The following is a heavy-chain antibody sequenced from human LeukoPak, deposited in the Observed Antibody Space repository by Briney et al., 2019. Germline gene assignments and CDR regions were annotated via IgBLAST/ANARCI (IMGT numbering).Heavy chain of an antibody. V-gene: IGHV3-7*05. CDR2: IEEHGSQK. D-gene: IGHD5-24*01. CDR1: GFTFSSYW. Sequence: PGGCLRLSCAASGFTFSSYWMSWVRQAPGKGLEWVANIEEHGSQKYYVDSVKGRFTISRDNAQNSLFLQMNSLRAEDTALYYCARILRLHTPRASDIWGQGTMVTVSS. J-gene: IGHJ3*02. CDR3: ARILRLHTPRASDI.